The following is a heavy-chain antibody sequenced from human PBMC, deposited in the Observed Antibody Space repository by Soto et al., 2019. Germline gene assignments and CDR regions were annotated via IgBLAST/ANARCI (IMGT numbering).Heavy chain of an antibody. Sequence: PGGSLRLSCQGSGVTLADYTMIWIRQAPGKGLEWVGLIRSEANGGTTHYAASVHGGFIISRDDSRGIAFLQMNNLKSQDTAVYYCTRVGKFDYWGQGTLVTVSS. J-gene: IGHJ4*02. CDR2: IRSEANGGTT. CDR1: GVTLADYT. V-gene: IGHV3-49*03. D-gene: IGHD1-26*01. CDR3: TRVGKFDY.